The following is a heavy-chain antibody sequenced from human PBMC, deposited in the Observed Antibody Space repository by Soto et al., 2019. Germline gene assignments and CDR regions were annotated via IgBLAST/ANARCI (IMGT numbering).Heavy chain of an antibody. Sequence: GGSLRLSCAASGFNFNSYTINWVRQAPGKRLEWLSSISSSGYIFSTDSMRGRFTISRDNAKNSVYLQINSLRAEDTAVYFCARDCSGGSCYPGMDVWGQGTTVTVSS. V-gene: IGHV3-21*01. CDR2: ISSSGYI. CDR3: ARDCSGGSCYPGMDV. J-gene: IGHJ6*02. CDR1: GFNFNSYT. D-gene: IGHD2-15*01.